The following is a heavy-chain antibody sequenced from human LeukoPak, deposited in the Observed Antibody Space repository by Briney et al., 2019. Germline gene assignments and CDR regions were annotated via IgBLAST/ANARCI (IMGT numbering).Heavy chain of an antibody. Sequence: ASVKVSCKASGYTFTRYAIGWARQAPRQGLEWMGWISGYNGNTNYPQKFQGRVTMTTDTSTMTGYMELRSLTSDDTAVYYCARPGCSGGDCYSSADHWGQGTLVIVSS. D-gene: IGHD2-15*01. CDR1: GYTFTRYA. V-gene: IGHV1-18*01. CDR3: ARPGCSGGDCYSSADH. CDR2: ISGYNGNT. J-gene: IGHJ5*02.